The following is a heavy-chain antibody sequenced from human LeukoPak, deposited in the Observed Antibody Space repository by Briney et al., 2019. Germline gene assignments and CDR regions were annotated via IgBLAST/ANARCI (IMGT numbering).Heavy chain of an antibody. CDR3: ERLPRSVVGAFDI. V-gene: IGHV4-61*02. CDR1: GGSISSGSYY. D-gene: IGHD1-26*01. Sequence: SETLSHTCTVSGGSISSGSYYWSWIRQPAGKGLEWIGRIYTSGSTNYNPSLKSRVTISVDTSKNQFSLKLSSVTAADTAVYYCERLPRSVVGAFDIWGQGTMVTVSS. J-gene: IGHJ3*02. CDR2: IYTSGST.